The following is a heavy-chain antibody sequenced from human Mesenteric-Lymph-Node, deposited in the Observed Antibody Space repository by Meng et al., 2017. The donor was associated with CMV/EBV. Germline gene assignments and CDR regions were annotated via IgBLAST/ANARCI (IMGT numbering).Heavy chain of an antibody. D-gene: IGHD5-18*01. J-gene: IGHJ6*02. V-gene: IGHV4-34*01. CDR1: GGSFSGYY. CDR3: ARGVTSGFYYNGLDV. Sequence: GSLRLSCAVYGGSFSGYYWSWIRQPPGKGLEWIGEINHSGSTNYNPSLKSRVTISVDTSKNQFSLKLSSVTAADTAVYYCARGVTSGFYYNGLDVWGQGTTVTVSS. CDR2: INHSGST.